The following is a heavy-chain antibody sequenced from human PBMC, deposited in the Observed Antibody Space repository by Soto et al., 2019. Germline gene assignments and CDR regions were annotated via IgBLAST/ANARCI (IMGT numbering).Heavy chain of an antibody. J-gene: IGHJ3*02. CDR3: GTVFEK. CDR2: IDNHGDGT. CDR1: GFTFPNYW. Sequence: EVQVVESGGGLVQPGGSLRLSFAASGFTFPNYWMHWVRQVPGEGLVWVSRIDNHGDGTSYADFVKVRFTISRDNAKNTLYLQMNRLRVEDTAIYCCGTVFEKWGQGTMVTVSS. V-gene: IGHV3-74*01.